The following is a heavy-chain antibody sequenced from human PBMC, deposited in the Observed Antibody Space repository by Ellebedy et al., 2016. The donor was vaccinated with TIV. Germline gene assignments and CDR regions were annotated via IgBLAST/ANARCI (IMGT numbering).Heavy chain of an antibody. Sequence: SETLSLXXTVSGGSIRSGYHYWNWIRQLPGKGLECLGYIYYSGNTYYNPSLKSRVAMSVDTSKNQFSLELTSVTAADTAVYYCARVGGVTIPGGDHYYYMDVWGKGTTVTVSS. D-gene: IGHD3-16*01. CDR3: ARVGGVTIPGGDHYYYMDV. CDR1: GGSIRSGYHY. J-gene: IGHJ6*03. V-gene: IGHV4-31*03. CDR2: IYYSGNT.